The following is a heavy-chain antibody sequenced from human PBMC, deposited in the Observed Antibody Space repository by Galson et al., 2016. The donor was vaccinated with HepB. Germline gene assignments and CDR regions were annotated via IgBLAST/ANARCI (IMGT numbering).Heavy chain of an antibody. CDR1: GFSISSYS. J-gene: IGHJ6*02. V-gene: IGHV3-48*02. CDR2: ISSSGSTI. CDR3: ARMMTTFYYSGMDV. D-gene: IGHD3-16*01. Sequence: SLRLSCAASGFSISSYSMNWVRRAPGKGLDWVSYISSSGSTIHYADSVRGRFTISRDNAKNFLTLEMDRLREDDTAVYYCARMMTTFYYSGMDVWGQGTTVTVSS.